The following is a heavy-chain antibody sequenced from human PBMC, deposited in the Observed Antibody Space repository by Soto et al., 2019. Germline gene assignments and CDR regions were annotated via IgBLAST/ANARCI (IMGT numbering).Heavy chain of an antibody. V-gene: IGHV3-48*04. CDR3: ARDHRRMYGGSLY. D-gene: IGHD5-12*01. Sequence: EVQLLESGGGLVQPGGSLRLSCAVSGFTFSNYAMTWVRQAPGKGLEWVSYISSSGSTIYYADSVKGRFTISRDNAKNSLYLQMNSLRAEDTAVYYCARDHRRMYGGSLYWGQGTLVTVSS. CDR1: GFTFSNYA. CDR2: ISSSGSTI. J-gene: IGHJ4*02.